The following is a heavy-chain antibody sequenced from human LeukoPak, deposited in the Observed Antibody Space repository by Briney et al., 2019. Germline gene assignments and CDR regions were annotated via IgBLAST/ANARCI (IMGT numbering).Heavy chain of an antibody. J-gene: IGHJ6*02. CDR3: ARRVSLNGMDV. V-gene: IGHV5-51*01. D-gene: IGHD5/OR15-5a*01. CDR1: GYRFTSYW. CDR2: IFPADSDT. Sequence: GEALQISFKGSGYRFTSYWIAWGRPMPGKGVGWMGIIFPADSDTRYSPSFQGQVTISADKSISTAYLQWSSLKASDTAMYYCARRVSLNGMDVWGQGTTVTVSS.